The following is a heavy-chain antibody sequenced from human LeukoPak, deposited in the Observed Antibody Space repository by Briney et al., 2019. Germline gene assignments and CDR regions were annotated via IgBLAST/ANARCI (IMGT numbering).Heavy chain of an antibody. D-gene: IGHD4-17*01. CDR1: GFTFSSYA. CDR2: ISVSGGST. Sequence: GGSLRLSCAASGFTFSSYAMSWVRQAPGKGLEWGSAISVSGGSTYYADSVKGRFTISRDNSKNTLYLQMNSLTAQDTAVYYCAKGQNRDYQIALIDYWGQGTPVTVSS. J-gene: IGHJ4*02. CDR3: AKGQNRDYQIALIDY. V-gene: IGHV3-23*01.